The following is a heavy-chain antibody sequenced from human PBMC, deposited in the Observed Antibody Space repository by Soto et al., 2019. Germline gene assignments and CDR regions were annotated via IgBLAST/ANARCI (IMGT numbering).Heavy chain of an antibody. CDR3: ARPYDHVWAFRY. D-gene: IGHD3-16*01. V-gene: IGHV2-5*02. Sequence: QITLKESGPTLVKPTETLTLTCTFSGFSLSTSGVAVGWIRQPPGKALEWLALIYWDDDQRYSPSLKSRLTIAKDTSKNQVVLTMTNMAPVDTVTYYCARPYDHVWAFRYWGQGTLVTVSS. J-gene: IGHJ4*02. CDR1: GFSLSTSGVA. CDR2: IYWDDDQ.